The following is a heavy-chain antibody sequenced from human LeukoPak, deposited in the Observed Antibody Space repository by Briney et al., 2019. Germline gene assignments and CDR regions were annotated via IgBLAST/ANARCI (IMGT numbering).Heavy chain of an antibody. V-gene: IGHV1-58*02. CDR1: GFTFTSSA. D-gene: IGHD3-3*01. CDR3: AEECMTQDAFDI. J-gene: IGHJ3*02. Sequence: TSVKVSCKASGFTFTSSAMQWLRQARGQRLEWIGWIVVGGGNTNYAQKFQERVTITRDMSTSTAYMELSSLRSEDTAVYYCAEECMTQDAFDIWGQGTMVTVSS. CDR2: IVVGGGNT.